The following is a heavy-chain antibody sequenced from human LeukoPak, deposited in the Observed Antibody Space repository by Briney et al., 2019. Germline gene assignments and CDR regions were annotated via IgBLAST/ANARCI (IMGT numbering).Heavy chain of an antibody. V-gene: IGHV3-53*01. CDR1: GFTVSSNY. J-gene: IGHJ4*02. D-gene: IGHD5-18*01. Sequence: GGSLRLSCAASGFTVSSNYMSWVRQAPGKGLEWVSVIYSGGSTYYADSVKGRFTISRDNSKNTLYLQTNSLRAEDTAVYYCARDGHSYGQDYWGQGTLVTVSS. CDR3: ARDGHSYGQDY. CDR2: IYSGGST.